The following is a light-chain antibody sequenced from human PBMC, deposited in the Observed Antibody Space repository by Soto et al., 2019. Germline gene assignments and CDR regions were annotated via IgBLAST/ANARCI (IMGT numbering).Light chain of an antibody. Sequence: IQLTQSPSSLSASVGDRVTITCRASQDIAIYLAWYQQNPGEAPKLLIYAASTLYGGVPSRFSGSGSGTDFALTITSLQAEDFATYYCQQLRMYPSTFGGGSKVDVK. CDR1: QDIAIY. V-gene: IGKV1-9*01. J-gene: IGKJ4*01. CDR3: QQLRMYPST. CDR2: AAS.